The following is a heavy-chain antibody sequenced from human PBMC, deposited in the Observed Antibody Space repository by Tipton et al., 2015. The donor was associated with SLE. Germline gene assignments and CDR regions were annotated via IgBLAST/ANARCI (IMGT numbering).Heavy chain of an antibody. Sequence: TLSLTCTVSGGSFSGYYWSWIRQPPGKGLEWIGEINHSGSTNYNPSLKSRVTISVDTSKNQFSLKLSSVTAADTAVYYCAREDCSSTSCHGGLFDYWGQGTLVTVSS. CDR2: INHSGST. D-gene: IGHD2-2*01. CDR3: AREDCSSTSCHGGLFDY. J-gene: IGHJ4*02. CDR1: GGSFSGYY. V-gene: IGHV4-34*01.